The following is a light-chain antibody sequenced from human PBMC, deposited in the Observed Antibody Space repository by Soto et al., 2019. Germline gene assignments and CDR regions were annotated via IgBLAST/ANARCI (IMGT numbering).Light chain of an antibody. CDR2: SNN. CDR1: SSNIGSNT. V-gene: IGLV1-44*01. CDR3: AAWEDSLTHVV. Sequence: QSVLTQPPSASGTPGRRVTLTCSGASSNIGSNTVNWNQHRQGTAPKLLIYSNNRGPSGAPDRFSGSKSGTSASLAISGLQSEDEADYYCAAWEDSLTHVVFGGGTKLTVL. J-gene: IGLJ2*01.